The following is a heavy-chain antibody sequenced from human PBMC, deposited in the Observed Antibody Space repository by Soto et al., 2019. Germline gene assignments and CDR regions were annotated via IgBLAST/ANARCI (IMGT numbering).Heavy chain of an antibody. Sequence: EVHLVESGGGLVQTGGSLRLSCAISESTVRRDWMNWVRQAPGKGLEWVAHTNQDGSEKYYVDSVKGRFTITRDNAKNTLYLQMNSLIVGDTAMYYCSGGVGDAFWGQGTLVTVSS. CDR3: SGGVGDAF. J-gene: IGHJ4*02. V-gene: IGHV3-7*04. D-gene: IGHD1-26*01. CDR2: TNQDGSEK. CDR1: ESTVRRDW.